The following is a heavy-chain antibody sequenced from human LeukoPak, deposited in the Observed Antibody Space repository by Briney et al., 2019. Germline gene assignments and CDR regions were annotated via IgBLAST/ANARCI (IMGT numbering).Heavy chain of an antibody. CDR2: IYPGDSDT. Sequence: GESLKISCKGSGYSFTSYWIGWVRQMPGKGLEWMGIIYPGDSDTRCSPSFQGQVTISADKSISTAYLQWSSLKASDTAMYYCAGTYGSGSYYYHYFDYWGQGTLVTVSS. D-gene: IGHD3-10*01. CDR3: AGTYGSGSYYYHYFDY. J-gene: IGHJ4*02. CDR1: GYSFTSYW. V-gene: IGHV5-51*01.